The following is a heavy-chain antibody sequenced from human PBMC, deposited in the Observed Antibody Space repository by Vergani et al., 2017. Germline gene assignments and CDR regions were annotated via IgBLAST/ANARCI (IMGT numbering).Heavy chain of an antibody. CDR1: GFTFSSYG. CDR2: INQDGSQK. D-gene: IGHD6-19*01. V-gene: IGHV3-7*01. CDR3: ARTGYSSNSKDY. Sequence: EVQLVDSGGGLVQPGGSLRLSCAASGFTFSSYGMNWVRQAPGKGLEWVANINQDGSQKQYVDSVKGRFTISRDNAKNSLYLQMNSLRAEDTAVYHCARTGYSSNSKDYWGQGTLVTVSS. J-gene: IGHJ4*02.